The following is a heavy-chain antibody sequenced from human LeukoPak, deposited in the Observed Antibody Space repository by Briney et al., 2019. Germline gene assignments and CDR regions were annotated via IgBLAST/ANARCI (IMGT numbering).Heavy chain of an antibody. CDR1: GFTFSSYW. D-gene: IGHD5-18*01. CDR2: IKQDGSEK. Sequence: GGSLRLSCAASGFTFSSYWTTWIRQAPGKGLEWVANIKQDGSEKYYVDSVKGRFTISRDNAKNSLYLQMNSLRAVDTAVYYCARDTGGGYSCYDCWGQGTLVTVSS. J-gene: IGHJ4*02. V-gene: IGHV3-7*01. CDR3: ARDTGGGYSCYDC.